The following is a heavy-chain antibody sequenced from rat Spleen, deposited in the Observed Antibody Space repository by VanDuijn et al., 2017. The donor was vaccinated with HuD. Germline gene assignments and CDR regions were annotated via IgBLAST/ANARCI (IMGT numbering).Heavy chain of an antibody. J-gene: IGHJ2*01. CDR2: ITNTGGST. V-gene: IGHV5S13*01. CDR1: GFTFSSFT. D-gene: IGHD4-2*01. CDR3: ARPNTGYYFDY. Sequence: EVQLVESGGGLVQPGRSLKLSCAASGFTFSSFTMAWVRQAPTKGLEWVASITNTGGSTYYPDSVKGRFTISRDNAKNTQYLQMDSLRSEDTATYYCARPNTGYYFDYWAKESWSQSPQ.